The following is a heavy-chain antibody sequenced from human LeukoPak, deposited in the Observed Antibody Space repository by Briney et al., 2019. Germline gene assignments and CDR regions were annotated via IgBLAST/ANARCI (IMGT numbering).Heavy chain of an antibody. Sequence: GGSLRLSCAASGFTFSNYAMSWVRQTPGKGLEWVSTIMGGSAGSTHYADSVRGRFTVSRDNSRSTLWLQMDSLRAEDTAVYYCARDPGGSFDYWGQETLVTVSS. V-gene: IGHV3-23*01. D-gene: IGHD1-26*01. CDR3: ARDPGGSFDY. CDR1: GFTFSNYA. J-gene: IGHJ4*02. CDR2: IMGGSAGST.